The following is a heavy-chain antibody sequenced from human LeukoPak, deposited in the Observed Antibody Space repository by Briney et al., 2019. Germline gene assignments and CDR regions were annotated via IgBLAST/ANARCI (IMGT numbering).Heavy chain of an antibody. CDR3: ARADSSGWPYYFDY. D-gene: IGHD6-19*01. J-gene: IGHJ4*02. CDR1: AFTVSSNY. V-gene: IGHV3-53*01. Sequence: QSGGSLRLSCAASAFTVSSNYMSWVRQAPGKGLEWVSVIYSGGSTYYADSVKGRFTISRDNSKNTLYLQMNSLRAEDTAVYYCARADSSGWPYYFDYWGQGTLVTVSS. CDR2: IYSGGST.